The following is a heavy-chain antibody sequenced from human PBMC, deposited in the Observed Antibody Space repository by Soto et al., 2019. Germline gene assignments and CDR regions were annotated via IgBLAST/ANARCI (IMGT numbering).Heavy chain of an antibody. CDR1: GYTFTSYD. CDR2: MNPNSGNT. Sequence: QVQLVQSGDEVKKPGASVKVSCKASGYTFTSYDINWVRQATGQGLEWMGWMNPNSGNTGYAQKFQGRVTMTRNTSRSTAYMELSSLRSEDTCVYYCARGLIYGDYGGDAFDIWGQGTMVTVSS. V-gene: IGHV1-8*01. CDR3: ARGLIYGDYGGDAFDI. J-gene: IGHJ3*02. D-gene: IGHD4-17*01.